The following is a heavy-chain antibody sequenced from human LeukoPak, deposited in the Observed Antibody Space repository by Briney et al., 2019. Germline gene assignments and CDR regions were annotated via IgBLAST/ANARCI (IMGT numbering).Heavy chain of an antibody. Sequence: GGSLSLSCAASGFTFSSYWMSWVRQAPGKGLEWVANIKQDESEKYYVDSVKGRFTISRDNAKNSLYLQMNSLRAEDTAVYYCARDGTWFGDAFDIWGQGTMVTVSS. J-gene: IGHJ3*02. CDR3: ARDGTWFGDAFDI. CDR2: IKQDESEK. V-gene: IGHV3-7*01. D-gene: IGHD3-10*01. CDR1: GFTFSSYW.